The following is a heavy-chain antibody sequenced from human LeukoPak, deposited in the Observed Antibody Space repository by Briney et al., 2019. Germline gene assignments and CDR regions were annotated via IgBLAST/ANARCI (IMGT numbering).Heavy chain of an antibody. CDR1: GYTFTSYD. CDR3: ARERGSSSSFDY. Sequence: ASVKVSCTASGYTFTSYDINWVRQATGQRLEGMGWMNPNSGNTGYAQKFQGRVTMTRNTSISTAYMELSSLRSEDTAVYYCARERGSSSSFDYWGQGTLVTVSS. CDR2: MNPNSGNT. D-gene: IGHD6-6*01. V-gene: IGHV1-8*01. J-gene: IGHJ4*02.